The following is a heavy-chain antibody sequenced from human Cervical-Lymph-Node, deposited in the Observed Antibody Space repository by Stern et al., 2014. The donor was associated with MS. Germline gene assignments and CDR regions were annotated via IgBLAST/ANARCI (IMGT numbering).Heavy chain of an antibody. Sequence: QLQLQESGPGLVKPSETLSLTCTVSGYSISSGYYWGWIRQPPGKGLQWIGNFYHSGSTYYNPSLKSRVTISIDTSKNQFSLTLISVTAADTAVYYCAREEQQLVHGNWFDPWGQGTLVTVSS. J-gene: IGHJ5*02. D-gene: IGHD6-13*01. CDR2: FYHSGST. CDR1: GYSISSGYY. V-gene: IGHV4-38-2*02. CDR3: AREEQQLVHGNWFDP.